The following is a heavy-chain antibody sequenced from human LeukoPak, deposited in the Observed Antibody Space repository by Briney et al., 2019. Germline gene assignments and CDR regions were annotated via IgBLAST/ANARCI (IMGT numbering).Heavy chain of an antibody. J-gene: IGHJ3*02. CDR2: ISSSGSTI. Sequence: GGSLRLSCAASGFTFSSYEMNWVRQAPGKGLEWVSYISSSGSTIYYADSVKGRFTISRDNAKNSLYLQMNSLKTEDTAVYYCTRRGGSRAFDIWGQGTMVTVSS. CDR3: TRRGGSRAFDI. CDR1: GFTFSSYE. V-gene: IGHV3-48*03. D-gene: IGHD3-16*01.